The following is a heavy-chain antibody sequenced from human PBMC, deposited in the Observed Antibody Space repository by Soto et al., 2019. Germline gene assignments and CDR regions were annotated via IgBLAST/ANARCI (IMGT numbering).Heavy chain of an antibody. CDR2: INSNSGSV. CDR1: GFTFDVYA. Sequence: EVQLVESGGGWVQPGRSLRLSCAASGFTFDVYAMHWVRQAPGKGLEWVSGINSNSGSVGYADSVKGRFTISSDNAKNSLHLHMNSLRAEDTAVYYCAKDISLRGWVYLVVEYWGQGALFTVSP. J-gene: IGHJ4*02. V-gene: IGHV3-9*01. CDR3: AKDISLRGWVYLVVEY. D-gene: IGHD6-13*01.